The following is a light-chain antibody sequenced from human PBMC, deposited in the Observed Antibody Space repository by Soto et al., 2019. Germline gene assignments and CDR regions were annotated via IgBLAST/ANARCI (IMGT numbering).Light chain of an antibody. CDR3: QQRSNWPPSLT. CDR2: DAS. J-gene: IGKJ4*01. Sequence: EIVFTQSPATLSLSPGERATLSCRVSQSVSSYLAWYQQKPGQAPRLLIYDASNRATGIPARFSGSGSGTDFTLTISSLEPEDFAVYYCQQRSNWPPSLTLGGGTKVDIK. CDR1: QSVSSY. V-gene: IGKV3-11*01.